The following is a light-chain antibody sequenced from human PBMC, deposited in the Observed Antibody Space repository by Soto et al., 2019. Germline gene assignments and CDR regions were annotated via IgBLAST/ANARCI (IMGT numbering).Light chain of an antibody. Sequence: EIVLTQSPGTLSLSPGERATLSCRASQSVSSNYLAWYQQKPGQAPRLLIYRASGRATGIPDRFSGSGSGTDFTLTISRLEPEDFAVYYCQQYGTRWTSGQGTKVEFK. CDR1: QSVSSNY. CDR2: RAS. V-gene: IGKV3-20*01. CDR3: QQYGTRWT. J-gene: IGKJ1*01.